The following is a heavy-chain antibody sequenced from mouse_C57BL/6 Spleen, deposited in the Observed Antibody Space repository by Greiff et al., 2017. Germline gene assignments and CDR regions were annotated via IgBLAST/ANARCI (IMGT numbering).Heavy chain of an antibody. Sequence: EVQLVESGEGLVKPGGSLKLSCAASGFTFSSYAMSWVRQTPEKRLEWVAYISSGGDYIYYADTVKGRFTISRDNARNTLYLQMSSLKSEDTAMYYCTREGVIYYDYDGFAYWGQGTLVTVSA. CDR1: GFTFSSYA. CDR2: ISSGGDYI. V-gene: IGHV5-9-1*02. D-gene: IGHD2-4*01. CDR3: TREGVIYYDYDGFAY. J-gene: IGHJ3*01.